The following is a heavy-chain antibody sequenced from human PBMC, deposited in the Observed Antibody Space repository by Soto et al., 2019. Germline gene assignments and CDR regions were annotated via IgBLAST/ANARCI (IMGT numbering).Heavy chain of an antibody. Sequence: QVQLVQSGTEVKRPGASVKVSCKTSGYIFTKLYIYWVRQAPGQGLEWMGMINPSGGNTFFTQNCQGRTTVTHDTSTSTVNMELNSLKSEETAVYYCARRDGYSNALGYWGQGTLVTVSS. V-gene: IGHV1-46*01. CDR3: ARRDGYSNALGY. D-gene: IGHD4-4*01. J-gene: IGHJ4*02. CDR1: GYIFTKLY. CDR2: INPSGGNT.